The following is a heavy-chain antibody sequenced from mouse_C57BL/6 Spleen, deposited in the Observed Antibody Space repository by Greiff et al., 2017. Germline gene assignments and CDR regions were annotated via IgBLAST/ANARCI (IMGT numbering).Heavy chain of an antibody. V-gene: IGHV1-81*01. CDR1: GYTFTSYG. CDR3: ARGGDYDGYYAMDC. D-gene: IGHD2-4*01. CDR2: IYPRSGNT. Sequence: VQLQQSGAELARPGASVKLSCKASGYTFTSYGISWVKQRTGQGLEWIGEIYPRSGNTYYNEKFKGKATLTADKSSSTAYMELRSLTSEDSAVYFCARGGDYDGYYAMDCWGQGTSVTVSS. J-gene: IGHJ4*01.